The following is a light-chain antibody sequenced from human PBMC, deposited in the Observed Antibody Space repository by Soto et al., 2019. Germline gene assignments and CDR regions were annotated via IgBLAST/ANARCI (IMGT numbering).Light chain of an antibody. CDR2: GVS. Sequence: DIVLTQSPGTLSLSPGERATLSCRASQTVSSTFLAWYQQNPGQAPRLLLYGVSNRATGIPDWFSGSGSGTACSIAINRLLHEALSGYFGRQFGRFPPLSFGQGTPVEI. CDR3: RQFGRFPPLS. CDR1: QTVSSTF. J-gene: IGKJ1*01. V-gene: IGKV3-20*01.